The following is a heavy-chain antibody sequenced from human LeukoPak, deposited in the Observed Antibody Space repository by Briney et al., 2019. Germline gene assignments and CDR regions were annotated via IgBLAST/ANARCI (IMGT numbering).Heavy chain of an antibody. CDR2: IDPNNADT. V-gene: IGHV1-2*02. CDR3: ARRSRNGLDAFDI. Sequence: ASVKVSCKASAYTFTGYYMHWVRQAPGQGLEWMGWIDPNNADTDYAQKFQGRVTITRDRSISTTYMELSRLTSDDTAVYYCARRSRNGLDAFDIWGQGTMVTVSS. CDR1: AYTFTGYY. J-gene: IGHJ3*02. D-gene: IGHD1-14*01.